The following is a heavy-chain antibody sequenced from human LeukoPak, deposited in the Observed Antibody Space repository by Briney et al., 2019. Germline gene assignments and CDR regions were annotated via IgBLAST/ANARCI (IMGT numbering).Heavy chain of an antibody. D-gene: IGHD3-22*01. V-gene: IGHV3-30*18. J-gene: IGHJ4*02. CDR3: AKDNYYGSSAVIDY. CDR2: LSHDGNNE. CDR1: GFTFSSYG. Sequence: PGGSLGLSCAASGFTFSSYGMHWVRQAPGKGLEWVAALSHDGNNEFYADSVKGRFTISRDNSKNTLYLQMNSLRAGDTAAFYCAKDNYYGSSAVIDYWGQGTLVTVSS.